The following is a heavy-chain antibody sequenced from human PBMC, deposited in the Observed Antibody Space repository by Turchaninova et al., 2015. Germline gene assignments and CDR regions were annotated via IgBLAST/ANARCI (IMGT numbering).Heavy chain of an antibody. D-gene: IGHD3-3*01. J-gene: IGHJ3*02. Sequence: QVTLKESGPALVKPTQTLTLTCTFSGFSLSTSGMRVSWIRQPPGRALEWLARIDWDEHKYYSTSLKTRLTIAKDTSKNHVVLTMTNVYPMDTAMYYCALTITIFVVLTKGTDAFDIWGPGTMVTVSS. CDR2: IDWDEHK. V-gene: IGHV2-70*04. CDR1: GFSLSTSGMR. CDR3: ALTITIFVVLTKGTDAFDI.